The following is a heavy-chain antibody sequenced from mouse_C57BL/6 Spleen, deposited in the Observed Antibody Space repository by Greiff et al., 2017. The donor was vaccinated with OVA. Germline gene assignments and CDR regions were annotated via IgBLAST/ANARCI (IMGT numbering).Heavy chain of an antibody. CDR2: IYPGSGST. CDR1: GYTFTSYW. D-gene: IGHD1-1*01. J-gene: IGHJ2*01. V-gene: IGHV1-55*01. CDR3: ARGYYGSSYCYFDY. Sequence: QVQLQQPGAELVKPGASVKMSCKASGYTFTSYWITWVKQRPGQGLEWIGDIYPGSGSTNYNEKFKSKATLTVDTSSSTAYMQLSSLTSEDSAVYYCARGYYGSSYCYFDYWGQGTTLTVSS.